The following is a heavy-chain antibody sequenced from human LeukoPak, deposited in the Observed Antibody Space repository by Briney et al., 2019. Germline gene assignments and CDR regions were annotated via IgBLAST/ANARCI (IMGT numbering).Heavy chain of an antibody. D-gene: IGHD3-22*01. CDR1: GFTFSTYW. J-gene: IGHJ1*01. CDR2: IKSDGST. Sequence: PGGSLRLSCAASGFTFSTYWMHWVRQAPGKGLAWVSRIKSDGSTNYTDSVKGRFTISRDIAKNTLSLQMNRLRPEDTGVYYCARAPSEIGGYYPEYFRHWGQGTLVTGSS. CDR3: ARAPSEIGGYYPEYFRH. V-gene: IGHV3-74*01.